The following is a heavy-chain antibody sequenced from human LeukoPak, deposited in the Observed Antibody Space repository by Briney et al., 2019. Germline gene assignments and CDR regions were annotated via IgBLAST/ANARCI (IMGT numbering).Heavy chain of an antibody. Sequence: GRSLRLSCAASGFTFSRYAMHWVRQAPGKGLEWVAVISYDENNKYNADSVKGRFTISRDNSKNTLYLQMNSLRPEDTAVYYCARDGIVVVPPEDYFFYYMDAWGKGTTVTVSS. CDR3: ARDGIVVVPPEDYFFYYMDA. CDR1: GFTFSRYA. V-gene: IGHV3-30-3*01. CDR2: ISYDENNK. D-gene: IGHD3-22*01. J-gene: IGHJ6*03.